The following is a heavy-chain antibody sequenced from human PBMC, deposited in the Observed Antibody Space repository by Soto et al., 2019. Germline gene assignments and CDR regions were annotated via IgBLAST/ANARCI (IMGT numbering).Heavy chain of an antibody. CDR3: ARGYYDSSGSPVVD. Sequence: PGGSLRLSCAASGFTFSSYSMNWVRQAPGKGLEWVSYISSSSSTIYYADSVKGRFTISRDNAKNSLYLQMNSLRDEDTAVYYCARGYYDSSGSPVVDWGQGTLVTVSS. J-gene: IGHJ4*02. V-gene: IGHV3-48*02. D-gene: IGHD3-22*01. CDR1: GFTFSSYS. CDR2: ISSSSSTI.